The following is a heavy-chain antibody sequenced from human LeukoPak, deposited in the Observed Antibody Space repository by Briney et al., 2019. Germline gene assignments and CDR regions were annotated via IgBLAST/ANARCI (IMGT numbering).Heavy chain of an antibody. CDR1: GFTFDDYA. Sequence: GGSLRLSCAASGFTFDDYAMHWVRQAPGKGLEWVSLISGDGGSTYYADSVKGRFTISRDNSKNSLYLQMNSLRTEDTALYYCARTFYYYYYMDVWGKGTTVTVSS. V-gene: IGHV3-43*02. J-gene: IGHJ6*03. CDR3: ARTFYYYYYMDV. D-gene: IGHD2-2*01. CDR2: ISGDGGST.